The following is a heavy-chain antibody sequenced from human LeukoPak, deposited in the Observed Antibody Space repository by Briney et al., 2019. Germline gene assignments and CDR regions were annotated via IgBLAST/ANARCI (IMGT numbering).Heavy chain of an antibody. J-gene: IGHJ5*02. Sequence: AETLCLTCAVYGGSFSGYYGSCVRQPPGKGLEWVGEINHSGSTNYNPSLKSRVTISVDTSKNQFSLKLSSVTAADTAVYYCARGRGDRVRFDPWGQGTLVTVSS. D-gene: IGHD3-16*01. CDR2: INHSGST. CDR1: GGSFSGYY. CDR3: ARGRGDRVRFDP. V-gene: IGHV4-34*01.